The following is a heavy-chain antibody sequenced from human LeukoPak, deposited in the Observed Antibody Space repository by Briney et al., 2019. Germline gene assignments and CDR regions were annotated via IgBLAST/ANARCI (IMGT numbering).Heavy chain of an antibody. V-gene: IGHV3-30*02. CDR2: IRYDGSNK. D-gene: IGHD2-15*01. CDR3: AKEGRSRYCSGGSCYSDY. CDR1: GFTFSSYG. Sequence: GGSLRLSCAASGFTFSSYGMHWVRQAPGKGLEWVAFIRYDGSNKYYADSVKGRFTISRDNSKNTLYLQMNSLRAEDTAVYYCAKEGRSRYCSGGSCYSDYWGQGTLVTVSS. J-gene: IGHJ4*02.